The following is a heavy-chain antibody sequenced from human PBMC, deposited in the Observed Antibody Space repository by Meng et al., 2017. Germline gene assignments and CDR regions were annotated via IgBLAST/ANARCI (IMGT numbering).Heavy chain of an antibody. CDR3: ARDGGNYDFDY. CDR1: GYTFIDAY. V-gene: IGHV1-2*06. Sequence: QVQLVQCGDEVKKPGASVKLSCRASGYTFIDAYVHWVRQAPGQGLEWMGRIIPSSGDANSAQKFLGRVTLTWDTSISTAYMELSSLRSDDTAIYYCARDGGNYDFDYWGQGTLVTVPS. CDR2: IIPSSGDA. J-gene: IGHJ4*02. D-gene: IGHD1-7*01.